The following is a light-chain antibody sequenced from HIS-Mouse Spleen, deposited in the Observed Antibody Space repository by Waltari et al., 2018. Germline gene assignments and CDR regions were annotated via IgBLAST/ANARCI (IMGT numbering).Light chain of an antibody. CDR3: QQRSNWPPT. V-gene: IGKV3-11*01. Sequence: EIVLTQSPATLSLSPGERATLSCRASQGVSSYLAWYQQKPGQAPRLLIYDACNRATGIPARFSGSGSGTDFTLTISSLEPEDFAVYYCQQRSNWPPTFGQGTKVEIK. CDR1: QGVSSY. J-gene: IGKJ1*01. CDR2: DAC.